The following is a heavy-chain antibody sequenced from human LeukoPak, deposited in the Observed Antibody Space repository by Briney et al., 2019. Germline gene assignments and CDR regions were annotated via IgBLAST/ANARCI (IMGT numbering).Heavy chain of an antibody. CDR1: EYTFTDYY. D-gene: IGHD4/OR15-4a*01. V-gene: IGHV1-2*02. CDR2: INPYSGGT. J-gene: IGHJ3*02. Sequence: ASVKVSCKAFEYTFTDYYIHWVRQAPGQGLEWMGWINPYSGGTSYAQNFQGRVTMTRDTSINTVYMELSRLRSDDTAIFYCARGKVLAQDAFDIWGQGTVVTVSS. CDR3: ARGKVLAQDAFDI.